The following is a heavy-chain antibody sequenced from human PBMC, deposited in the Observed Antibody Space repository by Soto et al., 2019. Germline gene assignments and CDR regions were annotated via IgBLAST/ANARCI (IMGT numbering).Heavy chain of an antibody. CDR1: GFTFYNYA. CDR3: TTGPGGATIDY. J-gene: IGHJ4*02. CDR2: IKSKTDGGTT. V-gene: IGHV3-15*01. D-gene: IGHD5-12*01. Sequence: GGSLRLSCAASGFTFYNYAMNWVRQAPGKGLEWVGRIKSKTDGGTTDYAAPVKGRFTISRDDSKSTLYLQMNSLKTEDTAVYYCTTGPGGATIDYWGQGTLVTVSS.